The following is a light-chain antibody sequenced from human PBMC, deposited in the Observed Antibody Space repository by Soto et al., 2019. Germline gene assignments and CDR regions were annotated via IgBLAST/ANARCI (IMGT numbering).Light chain of an antibody. CDR1: QSISNY. Sequence: DIQMTQSPSTLSASVGDRVTITCRASQSISNYLAWYQQKPGKAPKLLIYQASSLESGVPSRFSGSGSGTKFTLTISSVQPDDFATYYCQHYNTYSWFTFGPGTKVDIK. CDR3: QHYNTYSWFT. J-gene: IGKJ3*01. V-gene: IGKV1-5*03. CDR2: QAS.